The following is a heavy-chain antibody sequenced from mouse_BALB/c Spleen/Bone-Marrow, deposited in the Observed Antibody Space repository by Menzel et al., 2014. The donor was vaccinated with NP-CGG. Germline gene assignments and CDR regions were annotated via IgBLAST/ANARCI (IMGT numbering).Heavy chain of an antibody. J-gene: IGHJ2*01. Sequence: VMLVESGPSLVAPSQSLSITCTVSGFSLTSYGVHWVRQPPGKGLEWLGVIWAGGSTNYNSALMSRLSISKDNSKSQVFLKMNSLQTDDTAMYYCARVIRYESYFDYWGQGTTLTVPS. CDR2: IWAGGST. V-gene: IGHV2-9*02. CDR3: ARVIRYESYFDY. D-gene: IGHD2-14*01. CDR1: GFSLTSYG.